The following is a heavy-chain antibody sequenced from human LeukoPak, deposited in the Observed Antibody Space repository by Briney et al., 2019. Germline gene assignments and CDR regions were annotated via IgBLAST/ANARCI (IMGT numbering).Heavy chain of an antibody. CDR2: ISPYNGNT. Sequence: EASVKVSCKASGYTFNSYGISWVRQAPGQGLEWMGWISPYNGNTNYTQRLQGRVTMITDTSTSTAYMELRSLRSDDTAVYYCARDGAPGIAAADVGNWFDPWGQGTLVTVSS. V-gene: IGHV1-18*01. D-gene: IGHD6-13*01. J-gene: IGHJ5*02. CDR1: GYTFNSYG. CDR3: ARDGAPGIAAADVGNWFDP.